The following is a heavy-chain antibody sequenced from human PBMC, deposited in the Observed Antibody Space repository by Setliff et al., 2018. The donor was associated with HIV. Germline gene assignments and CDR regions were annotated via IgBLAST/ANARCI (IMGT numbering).Heavy chain of an antibody. Sequence: TSETLSLTCRVYGGSITSGNYYWGWIRQAPGKGLEWIASMIYGGDTWYNPSLKSRVTIYVDTANNEISLRLSSVTAEDTAVYRCARPHSGRGVGAWFDPWGQGIQVTVSS. D-gene: IGHD6-19*01. CDR1: GGSITSGNYY. J-gene: IGHJ5*02. V-gene: IGHV4-39*01. CDR2: MIYGGDT. CDR3: ARPHSGRGVGAWFDP.